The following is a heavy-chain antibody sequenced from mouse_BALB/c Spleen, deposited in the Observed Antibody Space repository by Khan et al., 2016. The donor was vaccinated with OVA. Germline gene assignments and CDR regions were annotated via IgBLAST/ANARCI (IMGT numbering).Heavy chain of an antibody. CDR1: RFTFSTYG. CDR2: VSTGGGYT. J-gene: IGHJ3*01. Sequence: EVMLVESGGDLVKPGGSLKLSCAASRFTFSTYGMSWVRQTPDKRLEWVATVSTGGGYTYYPDSVKGRFTISRDNAKNTLYLQMSGLKSEDTAMFYCTRRAYYYDSEGFAYWGQGTLVTVSA. D-gene: IGHD1-1*01. CDR3: TRRAYYYDSEGFAY. V-gene: IGHV5-6*02.